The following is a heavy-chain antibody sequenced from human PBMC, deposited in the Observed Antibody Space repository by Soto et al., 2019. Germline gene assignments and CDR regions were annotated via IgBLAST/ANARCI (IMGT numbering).Heavy chain of an antibody. D-gene: IGHD1-26*01. CDR1: GFTFSSYS. CDR2: ISSSSSTI. Sequence: PGGSLRLSCAASGFTFSSYSMNWVRQAPGKGLEWVSYISSSSSTIYYADSVKGRFTISRDNAKNSLYLQMNSLRDEDTAVYYCARDLSGSPIVSYYYYGMDVWGQGTTVTVSS. J-gene: IGHJ6*02. CDR3: ARDLSGSPIVSYYYYGMDV. V-gene: IGHV3-48*02.